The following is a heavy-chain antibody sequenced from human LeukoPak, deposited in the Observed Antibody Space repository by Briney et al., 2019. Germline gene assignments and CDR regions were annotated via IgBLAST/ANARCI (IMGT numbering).Heavy chain of an antibody. D-gene: IGHD3-3*01. V-gene: IGHV1-69*04. CDR3: ARDFTIFGVVKNYYYYAMDV. J-gene: IGHJ6*02. CDR2: IIPILGIA. Sequence: SVKVSCKASGGTFSSYAISWVRQAPGQGLECMGRIIPILGIANYAQKFQGRVTITADKSTSTAYMELSSLRSEDTAVYYCARDFTIFGVVKNYYYYAMDVWGQGTTVTVSS. CDR1: GGTFSSYA.